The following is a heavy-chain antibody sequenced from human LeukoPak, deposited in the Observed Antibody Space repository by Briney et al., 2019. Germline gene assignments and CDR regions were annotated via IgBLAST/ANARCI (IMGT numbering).Heavy chain of an antibody. D-gene: IGHD2-21*01. CDR1: GFTFSSYA. J-gene: IGHJ4*02. CDR3: AKDLSPYCGGDCYLLFDY. Sequence: GGSLRLSCAASGFTFSSYAMSWVRQAPGKGLEWVSAISGSGGSTYYADSVKGRFTISRDNSKNTLYLQMNSLRAEDTAVYYCAKDLSPYCGGDCYLLFDYWGQGTLVTVSS. CDR2: ISGSGGST. V-gene: IGHV3-23*01.